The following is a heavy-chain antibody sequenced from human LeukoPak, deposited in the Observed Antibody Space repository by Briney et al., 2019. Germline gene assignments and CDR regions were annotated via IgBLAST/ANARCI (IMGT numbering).Heavy chain of an antibody. CDR1: GFTFSSYR. J-gene: IGHJ3*02. V-gene: IGHV3-7*04. CDR2: IKQGESER. D-gene: IGHD3-22*01. Sequence: GGSLGLSCAASGFTFSSYRVNWVRQAPGKGLEWVASIKQGESERYYVDSVNGRFTISRDNAKNSLYLQMNSLRAEDTAVYYCARGDNSAFDIWGQGTMVTVSS. CDR3: ARGDNSAFDI.